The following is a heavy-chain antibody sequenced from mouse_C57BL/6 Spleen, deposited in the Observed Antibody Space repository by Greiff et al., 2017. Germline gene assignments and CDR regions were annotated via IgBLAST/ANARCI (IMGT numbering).Heavy chain of an antibody. Sequence: QVQLQQSGAELVKPGASVKLSCKASGYTFTSYWMHWVKQRPGQGLEWIGMIHPNSGSTNYNEKFKSKATLTVDKSSSTAYMQLSSLTSEDSAIXYCARSYGSSYADYWGQGTTLTVSS. CDR3: ARSYGSSYADY. CDR1: GYTFTSYW. CDR2: IHPNSGST. J-gene: IGHJ2*01. V-gene: IGHV1-64*01. D-gene: IGHD1-1*01.